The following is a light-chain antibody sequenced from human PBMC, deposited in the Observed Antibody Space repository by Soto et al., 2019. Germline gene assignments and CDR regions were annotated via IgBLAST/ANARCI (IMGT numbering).Light chain of an antibody. CDR2: GAS. V-gene: IGKV3-15*01. Sequence: ETVMTQSPATLSGSPGERATLSCRASQSVSSNLAWYQQKPGQAPMLLIYGASTRATGIPARFSGSGSGTEFTLTISSLQSEDFAVYYCQQYTHWPRTFGQGTKVDVK. J-gene: IGKJ1*01. CDR3: QQYTHWPRT. CDR1: QSVSSN.